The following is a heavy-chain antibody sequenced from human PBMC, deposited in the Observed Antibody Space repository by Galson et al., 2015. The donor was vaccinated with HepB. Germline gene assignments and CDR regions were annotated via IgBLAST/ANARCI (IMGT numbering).Heavy chain of an antibody. J-gene: IGHJ6*02. Sequence: SLRLSCAASGFTFGDYAMGWFRQAPGKGLEWVGFIRSKAYGGTTEYAASVKGRFTISRDDSKSIAYLQMNSLKTEDTAVYYCTRVEEAGYYYGMDVWGQGTTVTVSS. CDR3: TRVEEAGYYYGMDV. CDR2: IRSKAYGGTT. V-gene: IGHV3-49*03. CDR1: GFTFGDYA.